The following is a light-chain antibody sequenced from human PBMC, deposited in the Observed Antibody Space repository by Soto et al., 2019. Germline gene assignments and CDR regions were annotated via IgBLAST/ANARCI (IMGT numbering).Light chain of an antibody. J-gene: IGKJ2*01. CDR1: QSVSSN. Sequence: EIVMTQSPATLSVSPGERATLSCRASQSVSSNLAWYQQKPGQPPRRLIYGASTSATGIPARFSGSGSGTEFTLTISSLQSEDFEVYYCQQYNNWPPKYTFGQGTKLEIK. CDR2: GAS. CDR3: QQYNNWPPKYT. V-gene: IGKV3-15*01.